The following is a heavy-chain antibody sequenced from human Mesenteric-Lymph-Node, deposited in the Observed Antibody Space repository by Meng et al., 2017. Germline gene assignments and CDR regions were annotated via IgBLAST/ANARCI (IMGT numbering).Heavy chain of an antibody. CDR2: ITGSGTIS. J-gene: IGHJ4*02. CDR3: AKHKRSRIAVAGGPTLEY. D-gene: IGHD6-19*01. CDR1: GFTFSSYA. Sequence: GESLKISCAASGFTFSSYALTWVRQAPGKGLEWVSSITGSGTISDYGDSVKGRFTISRDNSKNTLYLQMNALRAEDTALYYCAKHKRSRIAVAGGPTLEYWGQGTLVTVSS. V-gene: IGHV3-23*01.